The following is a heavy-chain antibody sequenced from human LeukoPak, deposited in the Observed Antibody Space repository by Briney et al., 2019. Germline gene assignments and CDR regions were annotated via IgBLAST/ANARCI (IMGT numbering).Heavy chain of an antibody. CDR2: ISGGGGDT. CDR1: GFSFISYA. D-gene: IGHD2-2*01. J-gene: IGHJ4*02. CDR3: AKVEYQSSNTCGLSYYFDY. Sequence: PGGSLRLSCAASGFSFISYAMNWVRHAPGKGLEWVSAISGGGGDTYYADYVKGRFTISRDNSKNTLYLQMNSLRAEDTAVYYCAKVEYQSSNTCGLSYYFDYWGLGSLVTVSS. V-gene: IGHV3-23*01.